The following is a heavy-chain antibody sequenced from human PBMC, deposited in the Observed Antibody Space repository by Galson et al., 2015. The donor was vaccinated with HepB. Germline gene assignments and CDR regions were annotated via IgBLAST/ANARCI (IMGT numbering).Heavy chain of an antibody. CDR3: ARHNLRSGFPAWFDP. Sequence: ETLSLTCSVSGDSLNNRNYYWAWLRQPPGQGPQWIGSVWYTGSSFDNRSLKSRVTVSVDTSKNNFSLKLTSVTAADTATYYCARHNLRSGFPAWFDPWGPGTLVTVSS. V-gene: IGHV4-39*02. D-gene: IGHD3-22*01. CDR1: GDSLNNRNYY. CDR2: VWYTGSS. J-gene: IGHJ5*02.